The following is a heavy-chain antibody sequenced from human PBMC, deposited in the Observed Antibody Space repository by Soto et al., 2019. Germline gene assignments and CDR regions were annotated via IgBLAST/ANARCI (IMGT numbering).Heavy chain of an antibody. V-gene: IGHV1-2*02. CDR2: INPNRGGR. CDR1: GYTFTDYY. CDR3: AKSPKPVVGAAGTRGMDV. J-gene: IGHJ6*01. D-gene: IGHD6-13*01. Sequence: ASVKVSCKASGYTFTDYYMHWVRQAPGQGLDWMGWINPNRGGRNYAQKFQYRVTMTRVTSISTAYMELSSLRSDDTALYYCAKSPKPVVGAAGTRGMDVCGQGHTVTVSS.